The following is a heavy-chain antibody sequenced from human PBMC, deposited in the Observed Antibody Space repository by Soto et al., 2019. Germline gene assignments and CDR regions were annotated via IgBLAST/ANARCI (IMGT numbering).Heavy chain of an antibody. V-gene: IGHV1-2*02. CDR2: INPNGGVT. CDR3: ARESGGATATLDYYYYYMDV. CDR1: GDSFNDYY. D-gene: IGHD5-12*01. J-gene: IGHJ6*03. Sequence: ASVKVSCKTSGDSFNDYYIHWVRQAPGQGLEWMGWINPNGGVTKYAQKFQGRVTVTRDTSIRTVYMELSSLRSDDTAVYHCARESGGATATLDYYYYYMDVWGKGTTVTVSS.